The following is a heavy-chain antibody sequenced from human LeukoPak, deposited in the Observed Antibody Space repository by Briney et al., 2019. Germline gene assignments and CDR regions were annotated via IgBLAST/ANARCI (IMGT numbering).Heavy chain of an antibody. CDR2: IKWDGGRT. CDR3: ARDPELLPTDY. Sequence: GGSLRLSCAASGFTFDDHGMSWVRQAPGKGLEWVSGIKWDGGRTGYADSVKGRFTISRDNAKNSLYLQMNSLRAEDTALYYCARDPELLPTDYWGQGTLVTVSS. D-gene: IGHD3-22*01. J-gene: IGHJ4*02. V-gene: IGHV3-20*04. CDR1: GFTFDDHG.